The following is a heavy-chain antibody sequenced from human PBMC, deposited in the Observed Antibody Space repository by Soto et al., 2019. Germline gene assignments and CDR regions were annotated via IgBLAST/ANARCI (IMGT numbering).Heavy chain of an antibody. CDR1: GGSFRGYF. V-gene: IGHV4-34*01. D-gene: IGHD5-18*01. Sequence: QVQPQQWGAGMLKASGTLSLTCAVHGGSFRGYFWSWIPQPPGKGVEWIGESNQFGNTHYNPSLKSRVTMSVDPSKNQFSLRLSAVTAADTAVYYCARVLIAGVTTDWGQGTLVLVSS. CDR3: ARVLIAGVTTD. J-gene: IGHJ4*02. CDR2: SNQFGNT.